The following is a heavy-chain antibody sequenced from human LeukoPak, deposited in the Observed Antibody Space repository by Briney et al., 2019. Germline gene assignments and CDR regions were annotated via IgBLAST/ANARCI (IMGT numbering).Heavy chain of an antibody. CDR3: ARRTAMVSLDY. CDR1: GFTFSSYA. J-gene: IGHJ4*02. CDR2: ISYDGSNK. V-gene: IGHV3-30-3*01. Sequence: GRSLRLSCAASGFTFSSYAMHWVRQAPGTGLEWVAVISYDGSNKYYADSVKGRFTISRDNSKNTLYLQMNSLRAEDTAVYYCARRTAMVSLDYWGQGTLVTVSS. D-gene: IGHD5-18*01.